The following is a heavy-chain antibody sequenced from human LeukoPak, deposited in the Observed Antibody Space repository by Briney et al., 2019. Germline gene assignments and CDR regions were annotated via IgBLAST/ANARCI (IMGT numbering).Heavy chain of an antibody. CDR3: AKSGGSEVNWFDP. V-gene: IGHV3-23*01. J-gene: IGHJ5*02. CDR1: GFTFSSYG. CDR2: ISGSGGST. Sequence: GGSLRLSCAASGFTFSSYGMHWVRQAPGKGLEWVSGISGSGGSTYYTESVKGRFTISRDNSKNTLYLQMNSLRAEDTAVYYCAKSGGSEVNWFDPWGQGTLVTVSS. D-gene: IGHD6-25*01.